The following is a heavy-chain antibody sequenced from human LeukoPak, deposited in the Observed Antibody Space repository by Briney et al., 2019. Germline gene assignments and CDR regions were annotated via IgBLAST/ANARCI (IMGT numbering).Heavy chain of an antibody. J-gene: IGHJ4*02. V-gene: IGHV3-21*01. CDR1: GFTFSNYN. CDR2: ISISSNYI. Sequence: GGSLRLYCAASGFTFSNYNMNWVRQAPGKGLEWVSCISISSNYIYYPDSVKGRFTISRDNAKNSLYLQMNSLRAEGTAVYYCARDGGGGLDYWGQGTLVTVSS. D-gene: IGHD2-15*01. CDR3: ARDGGGGLDY.